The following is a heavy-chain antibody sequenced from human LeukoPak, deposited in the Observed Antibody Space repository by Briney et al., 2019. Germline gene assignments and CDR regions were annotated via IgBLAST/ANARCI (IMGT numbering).Heavy chain of an antibody. Sequence: GGSLRLSCAASGFTFSSYGMHWVRQAPGKGLERVAFIRYDGSNKYYADSVKGRFTISRDNSKNTLYLQMNSLRAEDTAVYYCAKALLGSYYYDYWGQGTLVTVSS. CDR1: GFTFSSYG. CDR3: AKALLGSYYYDY. J-gene: IGHJ4*02. V-gene: IGHV3-30*02. CDR2: IRYDGSNK. D-gene: IGHD1-26*01.